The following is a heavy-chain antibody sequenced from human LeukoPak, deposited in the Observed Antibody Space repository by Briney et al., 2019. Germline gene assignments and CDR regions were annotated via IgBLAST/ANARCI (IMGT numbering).Heavy chain of an antibody. Sequence: ASVKVSCKASGGTFSSYAISWVRQAPGQGLEWMGRIIPMLGIANYAQKFQGRVTITADKSTSTAYMELSSLRSEDTAVYYCARSGYQPQPHYYGMDVWGQGTTVTVSS. J-gene: IGHJ6*02. V-gene: IGHV1-69*04. D-gene: IGHD6-25*01. CDR2: IIPMLGIA. CDR3: ARSGYQPQPHYYGMDV. CDR1: GGTFSSYA.